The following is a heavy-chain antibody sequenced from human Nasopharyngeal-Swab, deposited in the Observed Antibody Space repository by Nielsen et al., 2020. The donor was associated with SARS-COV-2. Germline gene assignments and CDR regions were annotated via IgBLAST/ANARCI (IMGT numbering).Heavy chain of an antibody. CDR2: VNHGGGT. CDR3: ARGGAGVVASPVLGLGPFYYYHFMDV. CDR1: GGSFSGHQ. Sequence: ESLKISCAVYGGSFSGHQWSWVRQTPGKGREWIGEVNHGGGTNYNPSLKSRVTISVATSKNQFSLKLTSVTAADTAVYYCARGGAGVVASPVLGLGPFYYYHFMDVWGQGTTVTVSS. V-gene: IGHV4-34*01. D-gene: IGHD6-6*01. J-gene: IGHJ6*03.